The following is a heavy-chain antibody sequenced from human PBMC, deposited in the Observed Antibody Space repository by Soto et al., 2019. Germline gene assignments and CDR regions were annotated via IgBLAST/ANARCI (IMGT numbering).Heavy chain of an antibody. CDR1: GASISDYS. D-gene: IGHD1-7*01. J-gene: IGHJ4*02. CDR3: ARESGDNWTYEAQ. V-gene: IGHV4-4*07. Sequence: QVQLQESGPGLVKPSETLSLTCTVSGASISDYSWCWIRQPAGKGLEWMGRISSTGNIHYNPSFRSRFTMSIDTSRDQFSLMLTSVTAADTAVYYCARESGDNWTYEAQWGQGTQVIGSS. CDR2: ISSTGNI.